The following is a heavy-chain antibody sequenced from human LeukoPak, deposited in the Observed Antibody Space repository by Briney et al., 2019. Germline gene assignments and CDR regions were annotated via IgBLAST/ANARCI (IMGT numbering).Heavy chain of an antibody. V-gene: IGHV3-9*01. J-gene: IGHJ4*02. CDR1: GFTLDDYA. Sequence: GGSLRLSCAASGFTLDDYAMHWVRQAPGKGLEWVSGISWNSGSIGYADSVKGRFTISRDNAKNSLYLQMNSLRAEDTALYYCAKGTRASGYSSFYYWGQGTLVTVSS. CDR3: AKGTRASGYSSFYY. CDR2: ISWNSGSI. D-gene: IGHD6-13*01.